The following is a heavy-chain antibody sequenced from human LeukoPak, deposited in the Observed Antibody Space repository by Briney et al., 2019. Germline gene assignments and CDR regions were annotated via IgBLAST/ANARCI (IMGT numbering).Heavy chain of an antibody. CDR1: GGTFSSYA. D-gene: IGHD3-10*01. V-gene: IGHV1-69*04. CDR2: IIPILGIA. CDR3: ARVGDPGRYGMDV. J-gene: IGHJ6*02. Sequence: EASVKVSCKASGGTFSSYAISWVRQAPGQGLEWMGRIIPILGIANYAQKFQGRVTITADKSTSTAYMELSSLRSEDTAVYYCARVGDPGRYGMDVWGQGTTVTVSS.